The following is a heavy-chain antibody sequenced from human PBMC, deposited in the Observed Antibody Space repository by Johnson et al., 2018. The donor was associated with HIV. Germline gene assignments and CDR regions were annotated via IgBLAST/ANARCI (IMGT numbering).Heavy chain of an antibody. D-gene: IGHD2-15*01. Sequence: QVQLVESGGGVVQPGRSLRLSCAASGFTFSSYAMHWVRQAPGKGLEWVAVISYDGSNKYYADSVKGRFTISRDNSKNTLYLQMNSLRAEDTAVYYCAREGIYCTGGRCYVAAFDIWGQGTVVTVSS. CDR2: ISYDGSNK. V-gene: IGHV3-30*04. CDR3: AREGIYCTGGRCYVAAFDI. J-gene: IGHJ3*02. CDR1: GFTFSSYA.